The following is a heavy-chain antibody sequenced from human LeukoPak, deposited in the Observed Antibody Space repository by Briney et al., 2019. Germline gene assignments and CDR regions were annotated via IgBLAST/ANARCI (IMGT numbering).Heavy chain of an antibody. CDR3: ATASLLDSSSWLDY. CDR1: GYTFTSYD. Sequence: ASVKVSCKASGYTFTSYDINWVRQAPGKGLEWMGRVDPEDGETIYAEKFQGRVTITADTSTDTAYMELSSLRSEDTAVYYCATASLLDSSSWLDYWGQGTLVTVSS. J-gene: IGHJ4*02. D-gene: IGHD6-13*01. CDR2: VDPEDGET. V-gene: IGHV1-69-2*01.